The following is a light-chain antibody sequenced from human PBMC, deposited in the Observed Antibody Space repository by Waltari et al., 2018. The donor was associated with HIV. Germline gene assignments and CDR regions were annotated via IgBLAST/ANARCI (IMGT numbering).Light chain of an antibody. Sequence: QPALIQTSSASAPLGSSVKLTSTVSNAYSGHSIAWHQQQPGKAPRYLMKVCAGGGIYNKGSGVPDRVSGSSSGADRHLTISNLQFEDEVDYYSETWDISTWVFGGGTKLTVL. V-gene: IGLV4-60*02. CDR1: NAYSGHS. J-gene: IGLJ3*02. CDR3: ETWDISTWV. CDR2: VCAGGGIY.